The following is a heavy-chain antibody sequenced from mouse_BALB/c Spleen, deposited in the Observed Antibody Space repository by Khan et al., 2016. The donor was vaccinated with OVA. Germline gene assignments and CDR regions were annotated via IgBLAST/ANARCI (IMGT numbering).Heavy chain of an antibody. CDR1: GYTFTSFW. CDR3: TRGGYGSPFDY. J-gene: IGHJ3*01. V-gene: IGHV1S127*01. D-gene: IGHD1-1*01. Sequence: QVQLQQPGPELVRPGASVKMSCKASGYTFTSFWINWVKQRPGQGLEWIGMIDPSKSETRLNQKFKDKATLNVDKSSNTAYMQLSRLTSEDSAVYYCTRGGYGSPFDYWGQGTLVTVSA. CDR2: IDPSKSET.